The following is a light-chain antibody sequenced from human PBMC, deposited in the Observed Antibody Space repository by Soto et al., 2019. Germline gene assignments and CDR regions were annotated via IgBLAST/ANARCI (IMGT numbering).Light chain of an antibody. CDR3: LQYSTSPPLYT. V-gene: IGKV3-15*01. CDR1: QSVSSY. J-gene: IGKJ2*01. CDR2: DAS. Sequence: EIVMTQSPATLSVSLGERVTLSCRASQSVSSYLAWYQQKPGQAPRLLISDASTRATDIPDRFSGSGSGTDFTLTISSLQSTDLAVYYCLQYSTSPPLYTFGQGTKLEIK.